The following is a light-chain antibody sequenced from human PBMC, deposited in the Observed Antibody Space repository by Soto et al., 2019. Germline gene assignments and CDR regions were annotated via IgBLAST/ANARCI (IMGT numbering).Light chain of an antibody. CDR3: AAWDDNLRGYWV. CDR1: SSNIGANP. CDR2: SND. Sequence: QSVLTQPPSASGTPGQRVTISCSGRSSNIGANPVNWHQQLPGMAPTVLIYSNDQRPSGVPDRFSGSKSGTSASLAISGLRSEDEADYFCAAWDDNLRGYWVFGGGTKLTVL. J-gene: IGLJ2*01. V-gene: IGLV1-47*02.